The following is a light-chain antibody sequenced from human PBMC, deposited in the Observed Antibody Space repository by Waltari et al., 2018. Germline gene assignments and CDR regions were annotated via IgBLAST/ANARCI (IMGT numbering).Light chain of an antibody. V-gene: IGLV3-1*01. CDR1: KLGDIS. CDR3: QAWDRSTDVV. J-gene: IGLJ2*01. CDR2: QGT. Sequence: SYELTQPPSVSVSPGQTASIPCPGEKLGDISACWYPQNPGQPPVLVIYQGTKRPSGIPERFSGSNSGNTATLIISGTQAMDEADYYCQAWDRSTDVVFGGGTKLTVL.